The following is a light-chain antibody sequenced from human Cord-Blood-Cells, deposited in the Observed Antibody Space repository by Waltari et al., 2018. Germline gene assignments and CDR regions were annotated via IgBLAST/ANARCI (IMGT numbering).Light chain of an antibody. CDR3: QQSYSTPYT. Sequence: IQMTQSPSSLSASVGDRVTITCRASQSISSYLNWYQQKPGKAPKLLIYAASSLQSGVPSRFSGSGSGTDCTLTISSLQPEDCATYYCQQSYSTPYTFGQGTKLEIK. CDR2: AAS. J-gene: IGKJ2*01. V-gene: IGKV1-39*01. CDR1: QSISSY.